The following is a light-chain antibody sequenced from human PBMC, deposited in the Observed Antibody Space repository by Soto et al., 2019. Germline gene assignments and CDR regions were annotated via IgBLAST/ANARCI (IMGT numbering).Light chain of an antibody. V-gene: IGKV3-15*01. CDR1: QSVSSN. CDR2: GAS. J-gene: IGKJ1*01. Sequence: EIVMTQSPATLSVSPGERATLSCRASQSVSSNLAWYQQKPGQARRLLIYGASTRATGIPARFSGSGSGTEFTLTISSLQSEDFAVYYCQQYNNWPGWTFGQGTKVEIK. CDR3: QQYNNWPGWT.